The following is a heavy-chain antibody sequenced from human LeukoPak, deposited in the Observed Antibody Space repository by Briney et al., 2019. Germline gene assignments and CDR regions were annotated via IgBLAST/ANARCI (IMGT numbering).Heavy chain of an antibody. J-gene: IGHJ3*02. CDR1: GVSLTNFY. Sequence: PSETLSLTCTVSGVSLTNFYWSWTRQPPRKGLDWIGYIYYSGSTTYNPSLKSRVTISVDTSKNQYSLKLSSVTAADTAVYYCARSGGNYYDTDAFDIWGQGTMVTVSS. V-gene: IGHV4-59*08. CDR2: IYYSGST. D-gene: IGHD1-26*01. CDR3: ARSGGNYYDTDAFDI.